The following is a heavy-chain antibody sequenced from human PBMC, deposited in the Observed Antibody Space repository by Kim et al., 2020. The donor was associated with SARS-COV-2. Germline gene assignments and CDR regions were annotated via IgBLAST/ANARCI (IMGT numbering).Heavy chain of an antibody. V-gene: IGHV3-21*01. Sequence: ADTGKGRFTISGDNAKNSLYLQMSSLRAEDTAVYYCARGSLAYYYYYYMDVWGKGTTVTVSS. D-gene: IGHD3-10*01. CDR3: ARGSLAYYYYYYMDV. J-gene: IGHJ6*03.